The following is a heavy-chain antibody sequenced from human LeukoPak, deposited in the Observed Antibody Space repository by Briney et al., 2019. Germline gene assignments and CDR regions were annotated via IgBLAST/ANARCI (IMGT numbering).Heavy chain of an antibody. D-gene: IGHD3-16*01. Sequence: GGSLRLSCAASGFSFSNYWLHWVRQAPGKGLVWVSRINSDGSNTAYADSVKGRFTISRDNAKNTLYLQMNSLRAEDTAVYYCASSDYGANPFDRWGQGTLVTVSS. J-gene: IGHJ4*02. CDR3: ASSDYGANPFDR. V-gene: IGHV3-74*01. CDR1: GFSFSNYW. CDR2: INSDGSNT.